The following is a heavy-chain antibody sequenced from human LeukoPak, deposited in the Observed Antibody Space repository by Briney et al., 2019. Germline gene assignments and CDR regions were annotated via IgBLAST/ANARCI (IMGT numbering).Heavy chain of an antibody. V-gene: IGHV3-23*01. J-gene: IGHJ4*02. Sequence: AGSLRLSCAASGFTFSSYAMNWVRQAPGKGLEWGSYINSTGGSTYYADSVKGRFTISRDNSKNTLFLQVNSLSADDTAVYYCAKMPWGSGYYFLDYWGQGTLVTASS. CDR3: AKMPWGSGYYFLDY. D-gene: IGHD5-12*01. CDR2: INSTGGST. CDR1: GFTFSSYA.